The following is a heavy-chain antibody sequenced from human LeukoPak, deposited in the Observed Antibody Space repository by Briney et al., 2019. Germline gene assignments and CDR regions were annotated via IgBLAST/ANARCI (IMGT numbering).Heavy chain of an antibody. D-gene: IGHD3-10*01. CDR3: AKDFPPRDYYGSGSSPAY. J-gene: IGHJ4*02. CDR1: GFTFSSYA. CDR2: ISGSGGST. Sequence: GGSLRLSCAASGFTFSSYAMSWVRQAPGKGLEWVSAISGSGGSTYYADSVKGRFTISRDNSKNTLYLQVNSLRAEDTAVYYCAKDFPPRDYYGSGSSPAYWGQGTLVAVSS. V-gene: IGHV3-23*01.